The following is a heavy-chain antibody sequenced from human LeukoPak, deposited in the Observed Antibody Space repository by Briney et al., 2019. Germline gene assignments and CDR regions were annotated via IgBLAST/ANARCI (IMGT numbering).Heavy chain of an antibody. Sequence: GGSLRLSCAASGFTFSSYDVHWVRQATGRGLEWVSAMGTAGDTYYAGSVQGRFTISRVDAKNSFYLQMNSLRAGDTAVYYCAALGGSIYWGQGTVVTVSS. CDR3: AALGGSIY. D-gene: IGHD1-26*01. CDR1: GFTFSSYD. V-gene: IGHV3-13*01. CDR2: MGTAGDT. J-gene: IGHJ4*02.